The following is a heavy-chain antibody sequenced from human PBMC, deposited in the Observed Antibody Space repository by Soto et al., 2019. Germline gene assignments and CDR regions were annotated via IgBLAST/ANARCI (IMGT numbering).Heavy chain of an antibody. Sequence: QVQLVQSGAEVKKPGASVKVSCKASGYTFTSYAMHWVRQAPGQRLEWMGWINAGNGNTKYSQMFQGRVTITRDTSASTAYMELSSLRSEDTAVYYCARDSTGYSSSWLYYYYYFMDVWGKGTMVTVSS. J-gene: IGHJ6*03. V-gene: IGHV1-3*01. CDR2: INAGNGNT. D-gene: IGHD6-13*01. CDR3: ARDSTGYSSSWLYYYYYFMDV. CDR1: GYTFTSYA.